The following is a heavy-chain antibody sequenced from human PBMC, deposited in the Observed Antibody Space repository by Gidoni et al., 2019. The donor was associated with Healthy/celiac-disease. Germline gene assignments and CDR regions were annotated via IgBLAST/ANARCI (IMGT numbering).Heavy chain of an antibody. CDR1: GVFFSSYG. V-gene: IGHV3-23*01. J-gene: IGHJ4*02. CDR3: AKTVAAAIVSFFDY. D-gene: IGHD2-2*02. Sequence: EVQLLVSCGGLVQPGGSLRLLCGASGVFFSSYGMNWVRQAPGKGLEWVSAISSSGGTTYYADSVKGRFTISRDNAKNTLYLQMNSLRAEDTAVYYCAKTVAAAIVSFFDYWGQGTLVTVSS. CDR2: ISSSGGTT.